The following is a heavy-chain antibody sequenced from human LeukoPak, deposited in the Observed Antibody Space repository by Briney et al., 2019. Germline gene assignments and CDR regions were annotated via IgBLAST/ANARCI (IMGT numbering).Heavy chain of an antibody. D-gene: IGHD2/OR15-2a*01. CDR1: GFTVSSNY. Sequence: GGSLRLSCAASGFTVSSNYMTWVRQAPGKGLEWVSAISGSGGSTYYADSVKGRFTISRDNSKNTLYLQMNSLRAEDTALYFCARGAFYDYWGQGTLVTVSS. CDR2: ISGSGGST. V-gene: IGHV3-23*01. J-gene: IGHJ4*02. CDR3: ARGAFYDY.